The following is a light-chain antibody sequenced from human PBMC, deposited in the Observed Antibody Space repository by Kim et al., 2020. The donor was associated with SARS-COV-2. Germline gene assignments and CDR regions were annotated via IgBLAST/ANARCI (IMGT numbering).Light chain of an antibody. CDR3: ATWDDNLSALV. CDR1: SSNIGGNY. CDR2: SDN. J-gene: IGLJ3*02. V-gene: IGLV1-47*02. Sequence: QSVLTQPPSASGTPGQRVLISCSGSSSNIGGNYVSWYHQLPGTAPRLLIQSDNQRPSGVPDRFSGSKSGTSASLAISGLRSEDEADYYCATWDDNLSALVFGGGTQLTVL.